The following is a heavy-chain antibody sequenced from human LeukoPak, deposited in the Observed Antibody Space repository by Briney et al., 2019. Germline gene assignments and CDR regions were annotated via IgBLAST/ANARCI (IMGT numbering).Heavy chain of an antibody. CDR3: ARMGSDFSR. V-gene: IGHV3-48*03. J-gene: IGHJ4*02. CDR1: GFTFITSD. D-gene: IGHD2-21*01. Sequence: GGSLRLSCAASGFTFITSDMNWVRQAPGKGLDGVSYISTSGTKRYYAESVKGRFTISRDNAKNSLYLQMNSLRAEDTAVYYCARMGSDFSRWGQGTLVTVSS. CDR2: ISTSGTKR.